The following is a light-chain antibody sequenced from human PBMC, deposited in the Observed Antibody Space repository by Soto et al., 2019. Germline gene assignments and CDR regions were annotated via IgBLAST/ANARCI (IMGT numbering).Light chain of an antibody. Sequence: QSALTQPASASGPPGQSIAISCTGTRSDIGNYNYVSWYQQHPGKAPKLMIYDVSNRPSGVSDRFSGSNSGNTASLTISGLQAEDEADYYCSSYTTSSTYVFGTGTKVTVL. V-gene: IGLV2-14*01. CDR2: DVS. CDR3: SSYTTSSTYV. J-gene: IGLJ1*01. CDR1: RSDIGNYNY.